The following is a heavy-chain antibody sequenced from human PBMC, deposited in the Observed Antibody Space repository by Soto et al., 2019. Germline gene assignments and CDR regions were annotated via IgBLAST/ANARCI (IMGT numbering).Heavy chain of an antibody. V-gene: IGHV3-9*01. Sequence: EVQLVESGGGLVQPGRSLRLSCAASGFTFDDYAMHWVRQAPGKGLEWVSGISWNSGSIGYADSVKGRFTISRDNAKNSLHLQMNSLRAEDTALYYCAKAIAVAAKGGMDVWGQGTTVTVSS. CDR2: ISWNSGSI. CDR1: GFTFDDYA. CDR3: AKAIAVAAKGGMDV. J-gene: IGHJ6*02. D-gene: IGHD6-19*01.